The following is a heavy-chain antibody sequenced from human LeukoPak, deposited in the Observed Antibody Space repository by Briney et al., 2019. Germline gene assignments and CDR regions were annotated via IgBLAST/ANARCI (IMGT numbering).Heavy chain of an antibody. J-gene: IGHJ4*02. Sequence: SDTLSLTCTVSGDSNSNYYWSWIRHPPRKELEWIGYMYNRESTIYNPSLKSRVTISTDTSKIQCSLRLTSVTAAGTAVYYCARAEKAVTGTLDSWGQGTLITVSS. CDR2: MYNREST. CDR3: ARAEKAVTGTLDS. V-gene: IGHV4-59*07. CDR1: GDSNSNYY. D-gene: IGHD6-19*01.